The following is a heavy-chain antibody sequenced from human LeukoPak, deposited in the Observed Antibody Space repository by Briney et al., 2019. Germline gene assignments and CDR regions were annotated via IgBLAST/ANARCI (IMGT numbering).Heavy chain of an antibody. CDR3: AKRGVATILSAAPFDY. Sequence: PGGSVRLSCAVSGFTFSSYAMSWVRQAPGKGLEWVSAISGSGGSTYYADSVKGRFTISRDNSKNTLYLQMNSLRAEDTAVYYCAKRGVATILSAAPFDYWGQGTLVTVSS. J-gene: IGHJ4*02. CDR2: ISGSGGST. CDR1: GFTFSSYA. V-gene: IGHV3-23*01. D-gene: IGHD5-12*01.